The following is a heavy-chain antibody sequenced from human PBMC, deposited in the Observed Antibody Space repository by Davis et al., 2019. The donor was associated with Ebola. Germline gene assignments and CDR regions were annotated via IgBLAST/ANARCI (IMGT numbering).Heavy chain of an antibody. CDR2: ISSSGSTI. D-gene: IGHD2-2*01. CDR3: ARAGRYCSSTSCYLAV. CDR1: GFTFSDYY. V-gene: IGHV3-11*01. Sequence: GGFLRLSCAASGFTFSDYYMSWIRQAPGKGLEWVSYISSSGSTIYYADSVKGRFTISRDNAKNSLYLQMNSLRAEDTAVYYCARAGRYCSSTSCYLAVWGQGTLVTVSS. J-gene: IGHJ4*02.